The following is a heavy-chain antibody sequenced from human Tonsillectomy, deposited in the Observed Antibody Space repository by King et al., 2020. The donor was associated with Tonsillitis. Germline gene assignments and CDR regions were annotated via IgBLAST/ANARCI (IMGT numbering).Heavy chain of an antibody. CDR1: GYTFTGYY. Sequence: QLVQSGAEVKKPGASVKVSCKASGYTFTGYYMHWVRQAPAQGLEWMGWINPNTGGTKYAQKFQGRVTMTRDTSISTAYMELSSLRSDDTAIYYCARGRCSGGSCPPSTHDYWGQGTLVTVSS. D-gene: IGHD2-15*01. J-gene: IGHJ4*02. CDR2: INPNTGGT. CDR3: ARGRCSGGSCPPSTHDY. V-gene: IGHV1-2*02.